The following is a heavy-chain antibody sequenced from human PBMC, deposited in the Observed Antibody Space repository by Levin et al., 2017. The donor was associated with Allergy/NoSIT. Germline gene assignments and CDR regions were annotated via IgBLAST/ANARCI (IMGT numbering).Heavy chain of an antibody. CDR2: IIPIFGTA. V-gene: IGHV1-69*13. D-gene: IGHD3-16*01. Sequence: AASVKVSCKASGGTFSSYAISWVRQAPGQGLEWMGGIIPIFGTANYAQKFQGRVTITADESTSTAYMELSSLRSEDTAVYYCARGYLGYYYYGMDVWGQGTTVTVSS. CDR1: GGTFSSYA. J-gene: IGHJ6*02. CDR3: ARGYLGYYYYGMDV.